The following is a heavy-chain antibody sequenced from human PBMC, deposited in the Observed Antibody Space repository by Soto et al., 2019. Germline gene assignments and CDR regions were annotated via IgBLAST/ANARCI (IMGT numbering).Heavy chain of an antibody. D-gene: IGHD6-6*01. CDR3: TRSVAARPDYYYGMDV. CDR1: WFTLIGSA. CDR2: IRSKANSYAT. V-gene: IGHV3-73*01. J-gene: IGHJ6*02. Sequence: GWELRLSFAASWFTLIGSAMHWGNQSSGKGRECVGRIRSKANSYATAYAASVKGRFTISRDDSKNTAYLQMNSLTTEDKAVYYCTRSVAARPDYYYGMDVWGQGTTVTVSS.